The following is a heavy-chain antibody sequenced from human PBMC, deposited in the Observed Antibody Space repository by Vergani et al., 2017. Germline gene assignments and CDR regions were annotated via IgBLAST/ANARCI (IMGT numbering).Heavy chain of an antibody. V-gene: IGHV4-61*01. D-gene: IGHD3-3*01. CDR1: GGSISSGSYY. Sequence: QVQLQESGPGLVKPSQTLSLTCTVSGGSISSGSYYWSWIRQPPGKGLEWIGYSYYTGSTNYNPSLKSRVTISVDTSKNQFSLELGSVTAADTAVYYCAREAKADFSDWFDPWGQGTLVTVSS. CDR2: SYYTGST. CDR3: AREAKADFSDWFDP. J-gene: IGHJ5*02.